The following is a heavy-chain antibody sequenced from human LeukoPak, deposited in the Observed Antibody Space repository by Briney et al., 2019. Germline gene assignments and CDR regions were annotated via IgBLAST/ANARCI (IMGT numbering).Heavy chain of an antibody. CDR1: GFTFSSYS. D-gene: IGHD3-10*01. V-gene: IGHV3-7*01. J-gene: IGHJ4*02. CDR3: ARENLYGSGTSFDY. Sequence: GGSLRLSCAASGFTFSSYSMNWVRQAPGKGLEWVGNIKQDGSEKYYVESVKGRFTISRDNAKNSLYLQMNSLTAKDTAVYYCARENLYGSGTSFDYWGQGTLVTVSS. CDR2: IKQDGSEK.